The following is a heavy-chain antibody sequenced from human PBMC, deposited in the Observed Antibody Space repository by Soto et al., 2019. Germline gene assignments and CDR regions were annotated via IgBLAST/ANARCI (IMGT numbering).Heavy chain of an antibody. CDR1: GGSISSSSYY. V-gene: IGHV4-39*01. CDR2: IYYSGST. J-gene: IGHJ4*02. CDR3: ARRSPCGSSTEFDY. Sequence: SETLSLTCTVSGGSISSSSYYWGWIRQPPGKGLEWIGSIYYSGSTYYNPSLKSRVTISVDTSKNQFSLKLSSVTAADTAVYYCARRSPCGSSTEFDYWGQGTLVTVSS. D-gene: IGHD1-26*01.